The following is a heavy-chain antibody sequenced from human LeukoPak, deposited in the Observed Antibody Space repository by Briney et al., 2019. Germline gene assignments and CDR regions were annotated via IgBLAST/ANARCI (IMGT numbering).Heavy chain of an antibody. CDR1: GFTFSSYS. Sequence: GGSLRLSCAASGFTFSSYSMNWVRQAPGKGLEWVSSISGSNSYIYYADSMKGRFTISRDNSKNTLYLQMNSLRADDTAVYYCAKVRYQLLIDYWGQGTLVTVSS. CDR3: AKVRYQLLIDY. V-gene: IGHV3-21*01. CDR2: ISGSNSYI. J-gene: IGHJ4*02. D-gene: IGHD2-2*01.